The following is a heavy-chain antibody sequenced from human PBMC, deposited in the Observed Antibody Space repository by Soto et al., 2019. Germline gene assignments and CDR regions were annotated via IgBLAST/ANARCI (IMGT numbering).Heavy chain of an antibody. CDR2: IIPIFGTA. Sequence: AASVKVSCKASGGTFSSYAIGWVRQAPGQGLEWMGGIIPIFGTANYAQKFQGRVTITADESTSTAYMELSSLRSEDTAVYYCAREATGPAFDIWGQGTMVTVSS. CDR3: AREATGPAFDI. V-gene: IGHV1-69*13. J-gene: IGHJ3*02. CDR1: GGTFSSYA. D-gene: IGHD5-12*01.